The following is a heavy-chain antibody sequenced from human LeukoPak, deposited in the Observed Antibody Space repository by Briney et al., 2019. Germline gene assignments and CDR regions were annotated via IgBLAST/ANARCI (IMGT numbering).Heavy chain of an antibody. J-gene: IGHJ4*02. D-gene: IGHD6-19*01. CDR3: ARGRQWLGGYYFDY. CDR1: GGSISSYY. CDR2: IYYSGST. Sequence: SETLSLTCTVSGGSISSYYWSWIRQPPGKGLEWIGYIYYSGSTNYNPSLKSRVTISVDTSKNQFSLKLSSVTAADTAVYYCARGRQWLGGYYFDYWGQGTLVTVSS. V-gene: IGHV4-59*01.